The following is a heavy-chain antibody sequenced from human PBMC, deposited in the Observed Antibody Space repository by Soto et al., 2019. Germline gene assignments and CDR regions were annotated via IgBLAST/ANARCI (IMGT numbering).Heavy chain of an antibody. CDR3: ARERGYSYGEDAFDI. Sequence: QVQLVESGGGVVQPGRSLRLSCAASGFTFSSYAMHWVRQAPGKGLEWVAVISYDGSNKYYADSVKGRFTISRDNSKNTLYLQVNSLRAEDTAVYYCARERGYSYGEDAFDISGQGTMVTASS. V-gene: IGHV3-30-3*01. J-gene: IGHJ3*02. CDR1: GFTFSSYA. D-gene: IGHD5-18*01. CDR2: ISYDGSNK.